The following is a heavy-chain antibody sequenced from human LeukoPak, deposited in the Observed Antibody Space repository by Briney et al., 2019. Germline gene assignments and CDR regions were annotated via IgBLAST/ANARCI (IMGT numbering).Heavy chain of an antibody. CDR1: GITFGNNW. CDR3: ARDVPHNWFDT. CDR2: INRDGGGA. Sequence: QPGGSLRLSCAASGITFGNNWMHWVRQGPGKGLVWISRINRDGGGAIYADSVKGRFIVSRDNAKNTLYLQMNSLRAEDTAVYYCARDVPHNWFDTWGQGTLVTVSS. J-gene: IGHJ5*02. V-gene: IGHV3-74*01.